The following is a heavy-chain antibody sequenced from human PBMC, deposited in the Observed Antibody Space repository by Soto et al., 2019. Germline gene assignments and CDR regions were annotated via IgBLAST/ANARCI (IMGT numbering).Heavy chain of an antibody. Sequence: EVQLVESGGGLIQPGGSLRLSCATSGLTVSSNYMSWVRQAPGKGLEWVSVIYSDGSTYYADSVKGRFTISRDNSKNTLYLQMNCLRAEETAVSYCARVHNQWEILWGGAFDPWGQGTLVNAS. J-gene: IGHJ5*02. CDR1: GLTVSSNY. D-gene: IGHD1-26*01. CDR3: ARVHNQWEILWGGAFDP. CDR2: IYSDGST. V-gene: IGHV3-53*01.